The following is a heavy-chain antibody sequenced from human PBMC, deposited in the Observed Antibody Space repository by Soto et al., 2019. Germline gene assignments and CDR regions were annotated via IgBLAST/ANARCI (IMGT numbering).Heavy chain of an antibody. J-gene: IGHJ4*02. D-gene: IGHD2-15*01. CDR3: ARGPRSCLGC. CDR1: GASVSSNSAA. Sequence: SQTLSLTCAISGASVSSNSAAWNWIRQSPSSGLEWLGRTYYRSEWYNDYAVSVKSRITINPDTSKNQFSMQLNPVTPEDTAVYYCARGPRSCLGCWGQGTRVTASS. CDR2: TYYRSEWYN. V-gene: IGHV6-1*01.